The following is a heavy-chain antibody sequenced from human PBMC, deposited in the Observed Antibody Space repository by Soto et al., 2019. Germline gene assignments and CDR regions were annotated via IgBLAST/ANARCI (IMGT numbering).Heavy chain of an antibody. CDR2: ISGYNGNT. D-gene: IGHD5-18*01. V-gene: IGHV1-18*01. CDR1: GYTFTTYG. J-gene: IGHJ4*02. CDR3: ARDHVDTTMAKLNY. Sequence: QVQLVQSGAEVKKPGSSVKVSCKASGYTFTTYGISWVRQAPGQGLEWMGWISGYNGNTNYAQKLQGRVTMTTDTSTSTAYMELRSLRSDDTAVYYCARDHVDTTMAKLNYWGQGTLVTVSS.